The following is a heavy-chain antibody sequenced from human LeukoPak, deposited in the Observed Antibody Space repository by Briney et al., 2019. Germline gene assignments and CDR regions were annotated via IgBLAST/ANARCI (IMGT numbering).Heavy chain of an antibody. D-gene: IGHD2-2*01. Sequence: PGGSLRLSCAASGFSFSSYSMNWVRQAPGKGLEWVSSISSSSSYIYYADSVKGRFTISRDNAKNSLYLQMNSLRAEDTAVYYCARVHCSSTSCYAFGIWGQGTMVTVSS. V-gene: IGHV3-21*01. CDR3: ARVHCSSTSCYAFGI. J-gene: IGHJ3*02. CDR2: ISSSSSYI. CDR1: GFSFSSYS.